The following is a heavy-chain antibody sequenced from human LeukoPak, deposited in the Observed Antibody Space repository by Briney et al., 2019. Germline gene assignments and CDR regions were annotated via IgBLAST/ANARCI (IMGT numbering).Heavy chain of an antibody. V-gene: IGHV3-21*01. CDR1: GFTFSSYA. D-gene: IGHD2-2*01. J-gene: IGHJ3*02. Sequence: GGSLRLSCAASGFTFSSYAMHWVRQAPGKGLEWVSSIISRSNYIYYADSLKGRFTISRDNAKNSLYLQMNSLRAEDTAMYYCARDGNEGYCSSTSCYVTAFDIWGQGAVVTVSS. CDR2: IISRSNYI. CDR3: ARDGNEGYCSSTSCYVTAFDI.